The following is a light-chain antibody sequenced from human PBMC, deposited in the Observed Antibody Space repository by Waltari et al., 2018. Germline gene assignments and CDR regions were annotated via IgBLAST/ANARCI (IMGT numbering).Light chain of an antibody. V-gene: IGLV3-21*02. CDR1: NIGSKS. CDR2: DDI. J-gene: IGLJ2*01. CDR3: HVWDSSSDHVV. Sequence: SYVLTQPPSVSVAPGPTARITCGGNNIGSKSGHWYQQKPGQAPVLVVYDDIARPSGIPERFSGSNSGNTATLTISRVEAGDEADYYCHVWDSSSDHVVFGGGTKLTVL.